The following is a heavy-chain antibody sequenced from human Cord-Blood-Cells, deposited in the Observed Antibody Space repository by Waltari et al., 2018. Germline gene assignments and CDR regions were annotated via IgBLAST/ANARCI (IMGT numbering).Heavy chain of an antibody. V-gene: IGHV1-2*02. Sequence: QVQLVQSGAEVKKPGASVKVYCKASGYTFTGYYMIRVPQAPGQGREWMGWINPNSGGTNYAQKFQGRVTMTRDTSISTAYMELSRLRSDDTAVYYCARANWGRGDAFDIWGQGTMVTVSS. J-gene: IGHJ3*02. CDR2: INPNSGGT. CDR1: GYTFTGYY. CDR3: ARANWGRGDAFDI. D-gene: IGHD7-27*01.